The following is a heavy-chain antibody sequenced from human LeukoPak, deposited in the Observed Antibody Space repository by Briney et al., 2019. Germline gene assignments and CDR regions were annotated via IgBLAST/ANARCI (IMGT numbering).Heavy chain of an antibody. Sequence: TGGSLRLSCAASGFTFSSYGMHWVRQAPGKGLEWVAVIWYDGSNKYYADSVKGRFTISRDNSKNTLYLQMNSLRAEDTAVYYCARGAHSSGWYFDYWGQGTLVTVSS. CDR3: ARGAHSSGWYFDY. CDR1: GFTFSSYG. D-gene: IGHD6-19*01. CDR2: IWYDGSNK. J-gene: IGHJ4*02. V-gene: IGHV3-33*01.